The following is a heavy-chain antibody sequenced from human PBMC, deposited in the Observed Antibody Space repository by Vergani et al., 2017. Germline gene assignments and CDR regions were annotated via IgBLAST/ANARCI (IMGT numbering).Heavy chain of an antibody. CDR3: ATASMGFLDY. V-gene: IGHV3-21*01. CDR2: ISSSSSYI. CDR1: GFTFSSYS. J-gene: IGHJ4*02. Sequence: EVQLVESGGGLVKPGGSLRLSCAASGFTFSSYSMNWVRQAPGKGLEWVSSISSSSSYIYYADSVKGRFTISRDKAKNSLYLQMNSLRAEETAVYYCATASMGFLDYWGQGTLVTVSS. D-gene: IGHD2/OR15-2a*01.